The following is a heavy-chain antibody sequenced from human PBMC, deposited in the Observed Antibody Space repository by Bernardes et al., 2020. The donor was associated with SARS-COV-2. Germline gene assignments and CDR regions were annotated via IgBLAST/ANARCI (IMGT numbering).Heavy chain of an antibody. J-gene: IGHJ4*02. Sequence: SETLSLTCTISGGSMGISLYSWTWIRLPPGNGLEWIGTAPFSGSPFYSPSLNGRVTISLDTSKNQFSLRLDSVTAADTALYYCATLIRGVPSGGYFDFWGPGMLVTVSS. CDR3: ATLIRGVPSGGYFDF. D-gene: IGHD3-10*01. CDR1: GGSMGISLYS. CDR2: APFSGSP. V-gene: IGHV4-39*01.